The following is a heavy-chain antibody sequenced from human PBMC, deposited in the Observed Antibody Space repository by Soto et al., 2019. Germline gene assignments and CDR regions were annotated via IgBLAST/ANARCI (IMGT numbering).Heavy chain of an antibody. CDR3: ARYFGVVILDY. D-gene: IGHD3-3*01. CDR2: ISYDGSSK. Sequence: GGSLRLSCAASGFTFSNYAMHWVRQAPGKGLEWVAVISYDGSSKYYADSVKGRFTISRDNSKNTLYLQMNSPRADDTAVYYCARYFGVVILDYWGQGTLVTVSS. CDR1: GFTFSNYA. J-gene: IGHJ4*02. V-gene: IGHV3-30-3*01.